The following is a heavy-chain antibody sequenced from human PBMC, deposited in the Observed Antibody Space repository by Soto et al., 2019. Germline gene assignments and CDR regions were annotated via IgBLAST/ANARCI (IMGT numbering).Heavy chain of an antibody. CDR1: GASFDSYT. V-gene: IGHV1-69*01. D-gene: IGHD1-26*01. Sequence: QVQLVQSGVEVKKSGSSVKVSCTVSGASFDSYTVTWVRQAPGQGLEWLGGIIPIFGTTNSAQKFQGRLTFTADGFTNTAYMELSSLTSEDTAVYYCARGPLYDLESGTYWYFDLWGRGTLVTVSS. CDR2: IIPIFGTT. J-gene: IGHJ2*01. CDR3: ARGPLYDLESGTYWYFDL.